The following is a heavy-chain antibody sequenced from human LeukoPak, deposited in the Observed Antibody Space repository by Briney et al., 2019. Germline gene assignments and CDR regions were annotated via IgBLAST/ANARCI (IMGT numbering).Heavy chain of an antibody. CDR3: AKDSSGSYYGKSDY. J-gene: IGHJ4*02. D-gene: IGHD1-26*01. CDR2: ISAGGGST. CDR1: GFTFSSYA. Sequence: GGSLRLSCAASGFTFSSYAMSWVRQAPGKGLEWVSGISAGGGSTYYADSVKGRFTISRDNSKTTLSLQMNSLRGEDTAVYYCAKDSSGSYYGKSDYWGQGTLVAVSS. V-gene: IGHV3-23*01.